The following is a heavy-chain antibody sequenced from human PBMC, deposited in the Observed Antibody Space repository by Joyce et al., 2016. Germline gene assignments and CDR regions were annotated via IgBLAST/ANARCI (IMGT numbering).Heavy chain of an antibody. CDR3: ARRPYNVHTPLGSDWYFDL. D-gene: IGHD5-18*01. J-gene: IGHJ2*01. Sequence: QVQLQESGPGLVKPSETLSLTCGVSGLSFDLHSFWGWIRQPPGKGLEWIGNVYLQCITHYSPSLKSRVTISMDTSKNQFSLNLNSVTAADTAVYFCARRPYNVHTPLGSDWYFDLWGRGTLVTVSS. V-gene: IGHV4-38-2*01. CDR1: GLSFDLHSF. CDR2: VYLQCIT.